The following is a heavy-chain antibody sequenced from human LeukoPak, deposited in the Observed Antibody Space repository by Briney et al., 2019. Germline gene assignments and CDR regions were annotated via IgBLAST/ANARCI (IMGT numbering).Heavy chain of an antibody. CDR1: GFTFSSYA. CDR3: ARGGVYSGSQY. CDR2: IKEDGSER. Sequence: GGSLRLSCAASGFTFSSYAMSWVRQAPGKGQEWVANIKEDGSERDYVDSVKGRFTISRDNVKNSLYLQMNSLRAEDTGVYYCARGGVYSGSQYWGQGTLVTVSS. J-gene: IGHJ4*02. D-gene: IGHD1-26*01. V-gene: IGHV3-7*01.